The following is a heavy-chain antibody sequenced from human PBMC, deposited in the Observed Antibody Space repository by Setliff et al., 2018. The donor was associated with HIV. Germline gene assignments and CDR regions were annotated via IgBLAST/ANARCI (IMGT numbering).Heavy chain of an antibody. V-gene: IGHV4-38-2*02. D-gene: IGHD2-21*01. J-gene: IGHJ5*02. Sequence: PSETLSLTCTVSGYSISSGYYWGWIRQPPGKGLEWIGNIYHSGSTYYNPSLKSRVTISVDTSKNQFSLKLSSVTAADTAVYFCARRPATLRHNWFDPWGQGTPVTVSS. CDR2: IYHSGST. CDR3: ARRPATLRHNWFDP. CDR1: GYSISSGYY.